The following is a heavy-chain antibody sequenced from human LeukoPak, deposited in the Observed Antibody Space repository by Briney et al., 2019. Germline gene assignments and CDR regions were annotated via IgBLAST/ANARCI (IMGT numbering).Heavy chain of an antibody. D-gene: IGHD1-1*01. J-gene: IGHJ4*02. CDR2: IYYSGST. V-gene: IGHV4-39*01. Sequence: SETLSLTCTVSGGSISSSIYYWGWIRQPPGKGLEWIGSIYYSGSTYYNPSLKSRVTISVDTSKNQFSLKLSSVTAPDTAVYYCARHEDRNWYFDHWGQGTLVTVSS. CDR1: GGSISSSIYY. CDR3: ARHEDRNWYFDH.